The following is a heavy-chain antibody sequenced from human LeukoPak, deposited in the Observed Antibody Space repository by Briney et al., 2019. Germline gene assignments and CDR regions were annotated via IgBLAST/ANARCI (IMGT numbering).Heavy chain of an antibody. CDR2: ISSSSSYI. V-gene: IGHV3-21*01. J-gene: IGHJ3*02. D-gene: IGHD3-10*01. Sequence: GGSLRLSCAASGFTFSSYSMNWVRQAPGKGLEWVSSISSSSSYIYYADSVKGRFTISRDNAKNSLYLQMNSLRAEDTAVYYCARALGSGSFSRDAFDIWGQGTMATVSS. CDR1: GFTFSSYS. CDR3: ARALGSGSFSRDAFDI.